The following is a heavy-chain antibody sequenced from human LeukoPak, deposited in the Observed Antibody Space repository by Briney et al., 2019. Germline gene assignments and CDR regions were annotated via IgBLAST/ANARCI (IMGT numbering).Heavy chain of an antibody. V-gene: IGHV3-48*03. D-gene: IGHD3-10*02. J-gene: IGHJ6*04. Sequence: GGSLRFSCSASGFTFSSYEMNWDRQAPGKGLEWVSYISSSGSTIYYADSVKGRFTISRDNAKNSLYLQMNSLRAEDTAVYYCAELGITIIGGVWGKGTTVTVSS. CDR3: AELGITIIGGV. CDR2: ISSSGSTI. CDR1: GFTFSSYE.